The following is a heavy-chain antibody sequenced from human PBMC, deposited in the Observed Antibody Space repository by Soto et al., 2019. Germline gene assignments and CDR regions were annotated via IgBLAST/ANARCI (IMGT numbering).Heavy chain of an antibody. CDR1: GYTFTSYG. J-gene: IGHJ5*02. CDR2: ISAYNGNT. V-gene: IGHV1-18*01. Sequence: QVQLVQSGAEVKKPGASVKVSCKASGYTFTSYGISWARQAPGQGLEWMGWISAYNGNTNYALKLQGRITMTADTSTSTAYMELRSLRSDDTAVYYCARDGSEWDNWNDGGMRFDPWGQGTLVTVSS. D-gene: IGHD1-20*01. CDR3: ARDGSEWDNWNDGGMRFDP.